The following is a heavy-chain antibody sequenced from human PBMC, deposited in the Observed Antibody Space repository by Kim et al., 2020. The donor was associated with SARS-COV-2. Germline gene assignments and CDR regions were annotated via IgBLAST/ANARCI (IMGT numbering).Heavy chain of an antibody. J-gene: IGHJ4*02. CDR3: AKDFGSIAPDY. CDR1: GFTFSSYG. Sequence: GGSLRLSCAASGFTFSSYGMHWVRQAPGKGLEWVAVISYDGSNKYYADSVKGRFTISRDNSKNTLYLQMNSLRAEDTAVYYCAKDFGSIAPDYWGQGTLVTVSS. V-gene: IGHV3-30*18. D-gene: IGHD6-6*01. CDR2: ISYDGSNK.